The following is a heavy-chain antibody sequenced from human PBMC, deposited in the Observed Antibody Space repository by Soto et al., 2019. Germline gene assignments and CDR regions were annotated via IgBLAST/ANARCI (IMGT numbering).Heavy chain of an antibody. J-gene: IGHJ6*03. Sequence: TSETLSLTCTVSGGSISSGGYYWSWIRQHPGKGLEWIGYIYYSGSTYYNPSLKSRVTISVDTSKNQFSLKLSSVTAADTAVYYCARESRVGDSSLHYYYYMDVWGKGTTVTVSS. CDR3: ARESRVGDSSLHYYYYMDV. V-gene: IGHV4-31*03. CDR2: IYYSGST. D-gene: IGHD4-17*01. CDR1: GGSISSGGYY.